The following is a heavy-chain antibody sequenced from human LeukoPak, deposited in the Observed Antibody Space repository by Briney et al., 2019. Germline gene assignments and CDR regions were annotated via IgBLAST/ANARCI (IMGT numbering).Heavy chain of an antibody. CDR3: TKDPNGDYVGAFDP. Sequence: GGSLRLSCAASGFTFSSYGMHWVRQAPGKGLEWVAVISYDGSNKYYADSVKGRFTISRDNSQNTLYLQMNSLRAEDTAVYYCTKDPNGDYVGAFDPWGQGTLVTVSS. CDR2: ISYDGSNK. CDR1: GFTFSSYG. V-gene: IGHV3-30*18. J-gene: IGHJ5*02. D-gene: IGHD4-17*01.